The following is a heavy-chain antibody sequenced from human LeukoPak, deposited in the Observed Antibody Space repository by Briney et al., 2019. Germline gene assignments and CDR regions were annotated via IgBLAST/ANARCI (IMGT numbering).Heavy chain of an antibody. Sequence: SETLSLTCTVSGGSLSSDYWSWIRQPPGKGLEWIGYIYYSGSTNYNPSLKSQVTISVDTSKNQFSLKLSSVTAADTAVYYCARVGPPSSPSFDYWGQGTLVTVSS. V-gene: IGHV4-59*01. CDR3: ARVGPPSSPSFDY. CDR2: IYYSGST. J-gene: IGHJ4*02. CDR1: GGSLSSDY.